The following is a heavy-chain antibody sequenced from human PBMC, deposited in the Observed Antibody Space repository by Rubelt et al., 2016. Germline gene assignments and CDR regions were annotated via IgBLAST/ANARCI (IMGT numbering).Heavy chain of an antibody. CDR1: GGSFSGYY. V-gene: IGHV4-34*01. Sequence: QVQLQQWGAGLLKPSETLSLTCAVYGGSFSGYYWSWIRQPPGKGLEWIGEINHSGSTNYNPARSVGVTITVSTAKNQFSLKLSFVTAADTAVYYCARGYSYGYGDPIIFDYWGQGTLVTVSS. D-gene: IGHD5-18*01. CDR3: ARGYSYGYGDPIIFDY. CDR2: INHSGST. J-gene: IGHJ4*02.